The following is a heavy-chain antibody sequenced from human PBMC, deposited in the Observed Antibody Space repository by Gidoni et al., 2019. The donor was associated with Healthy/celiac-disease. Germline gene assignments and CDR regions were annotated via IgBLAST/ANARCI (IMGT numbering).Heavy chain of an antibody. Sequence: EVQLLESGGGLVQPGGSPRLSCAASGFTFSSYAMSWVRQAPGKGLEWVSAISGGGGSTYYADSVKGRFTISRDNSKNTLYLQMNSLRAEDTAVYYCAKVGLMVYAHYFDYWGQGTLVTVSS. D-gene: IGHD2-8*01. V-gene: IGHV3-23*01. J-gene: IGHJ4*02. CDR2: ISGGGGST. CDR1: GFTFSSYA. CDR3: AKVGLMVYAHYFDY.